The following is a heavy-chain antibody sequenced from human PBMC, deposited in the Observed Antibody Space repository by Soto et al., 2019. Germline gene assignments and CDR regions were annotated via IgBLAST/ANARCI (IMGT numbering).Heavy chain of an antibody. Sequence: QVQLQESGPGLVKPSQTLSLTCTVSGGSISSGGYYWSWIRQHPGKGLEWIGYIYYSGSTYYNPSLKSRVTLPVDTSKNQFSLKLSSVTAADTAVYYCSTSSGSSFDYWGQGTLVTVSS. CDR3: STSSGSSFDY. V-gene: IGHV4-31*03. J-gene: IGHJ4*02. D-gene: IGHD2-15*01. CDR1: GGSISSGGYY. CDR2: IYYSGST.